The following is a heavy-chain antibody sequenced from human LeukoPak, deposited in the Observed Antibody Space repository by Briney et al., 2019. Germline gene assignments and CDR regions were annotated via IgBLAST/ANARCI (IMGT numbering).Heavy chain of an antibody. J-gene: IGHJ4*02. V-gene: IGHV4-4*02. D-gene: IGHD1-26*01. CDR2: VHLSGAS. CDR1: GGSILSTNW. CDR3: ARESGAFSPFGF. Sequence: SETLSLTCAASGGSILSTNWWSWVRQPPGKGLEWIGEVHLSGASNYNPSLKSRVSMSIDKSRNHLSLELTSVIAADTAIYYCARESGAFSPFGFWGQGTLDTVSS.